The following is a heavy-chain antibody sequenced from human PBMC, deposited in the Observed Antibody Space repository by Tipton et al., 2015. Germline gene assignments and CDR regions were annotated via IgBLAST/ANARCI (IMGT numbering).Heavy chain of an antibody. D-gene: IGHD4-23*01. V-gene: IGHV4-59*01. CDR2: IQYSGST. CDR1: DGSISSYY. CDR3: ARARGRHGGLFDS. Sequence: GLVKPSETLSLTCTVSDGSISSYYWSWIRQPPGKELEWIGYIQYSGSTNYNPSLKSRVTISVDTSKTQFSLKMSSVTASDTAVYYCARARGRHGGLFDSWGQGILVTVSS. J-gene: IGHJ4*02.